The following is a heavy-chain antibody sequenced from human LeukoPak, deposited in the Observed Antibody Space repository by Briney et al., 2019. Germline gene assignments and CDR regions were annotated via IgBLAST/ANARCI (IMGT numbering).Heavy chain of an antibody. Sequence: GGSLRLSCAASGFGFGSYWMHWVRQAPGKGLVWVSRINSDGSSTNYTDSVEGRFTISRDNAKNTLYLQMNSLRAEDTAVYYCARTVAGKGNAFDIWGQGTMVTVS. D-gene: IGHD6-19*01. CDR2: INSDGSST. CDR1: GFGFGSYW. CDR3: ARTVAGKGNAFDI. V-gene: IGHV3-74*01. J-gene: IGHJ3*02.